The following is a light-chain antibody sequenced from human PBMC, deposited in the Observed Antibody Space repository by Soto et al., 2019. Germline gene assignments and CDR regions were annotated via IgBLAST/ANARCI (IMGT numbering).Light chain of an antibody. V-gene: IGKV3D-20*02. CDR3: QQRNNWPGT. Sequence: EIVLTQSPGTLSLSPGERATLSCRASQSVSSSYLAWYQQKPGQAPRLLIYGASNRATVIPDRFSGSGSGTDFTLTISRLEPEDFAVYYCQQRNNWPGTFGQGTKVDIK. CDR1: QSVSSSY. J-gene: IGKJ1*01. CDR2: GAS.